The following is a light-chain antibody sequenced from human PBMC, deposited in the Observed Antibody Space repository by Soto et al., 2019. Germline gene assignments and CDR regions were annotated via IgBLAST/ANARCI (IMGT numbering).Light chain of an antibody. CDR3: QQYSSSPTLT. V-gene: IGKV3-20*01. CDR2: GAS. J-gene: IGKJ1*01. CDR1: QSVSSSY. Sequence: EIVLTQSPGTLSLSPGERATLSCRASQSVSSSYLSWYQQKPGQAPRLLIYGASSRATGIPDRFSGSGSGTDFTLTISRLESEDFAVYYCQQYSSSPTLTFGQGTKVEIK.